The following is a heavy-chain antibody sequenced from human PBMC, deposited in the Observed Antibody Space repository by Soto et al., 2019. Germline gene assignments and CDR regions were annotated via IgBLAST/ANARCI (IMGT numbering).Heavy chain of an antibody. CDR2: IYHSGGT. D-gene: IGHD3-3*01. Sequence: QVQLKESGPGLVKPSQTLSLTCTVSGDSMTTNSYYWTWIRQHPGKGLERTGYIYHSGGTFYNPSLEGRLTTSVDTSKGQFSLDLRSVTAADTAVYFCARGSNYDQGGLALWRQGTLVPVSS. CDR3: ARGSNYDQGGLAL. V-gene: IGHV4-31*03. CDR1: GDSMTTNSYY. J-gene: IGHJ4*02.